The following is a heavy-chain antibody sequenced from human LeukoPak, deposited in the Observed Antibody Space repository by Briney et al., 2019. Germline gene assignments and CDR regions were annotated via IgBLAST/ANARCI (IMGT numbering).Heavy chain of an antibody. J-gene: IGHJ5*02. CDR2: INHSGST. CDR3: ARPRRYSSSWYNWFDP. V-gene: IGHV4-34*01. CDR1: GGSFCGYY. Sequence: SETLSLTCAVYGGSFCGYYWSWIRQPRGKGMEWIGEINHSGSTNYDPSLKSRVTISVDTSKNQFSLKLSSVTAADTTVYYCARPRRYSSSWYNWFDPWGQGTLVTVSS. D-gene: IGHD6-13*01.